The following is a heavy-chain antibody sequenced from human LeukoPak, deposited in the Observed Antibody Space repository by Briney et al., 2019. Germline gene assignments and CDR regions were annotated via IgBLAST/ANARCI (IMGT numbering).Heavy chain of an antibody. Sequence: SETLSLTCIVSGASISSYYWSWIRQHPGKGLEWIGYIYYSGSTYYNPSLKSRVTISVDTSKNQFSLKLSSVTAADTAVYYCARAPYSSSWYQNWFDPWGQGTLVTVSS. V-gene: IGHV4-59*06. CDR2: IYYSGST. D-gene: IGHD6-13*01. CDR3: ARAPYSSSWYQNWFDP. CDR1: GASISSYY. J-gene: IGHJ5*02.